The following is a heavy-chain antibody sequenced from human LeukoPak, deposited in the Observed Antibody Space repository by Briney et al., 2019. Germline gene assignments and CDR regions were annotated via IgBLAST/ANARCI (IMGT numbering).Heavy chain of an antibody. Sequence: GASVTVSCRASGYTFTSYGISWVRQAPGQGLEWMGWISAYNGNTNYAQKLQGRVTMTTDTSTSTAYMELRSLRSDDTAVYYCARNGDWYYYYYGMDVWGQGTTVTVSS. CDR2: ISAYNGNT. D-gene: IGHD4-17*01. J-gene: IGHJ6*02. V-gene: IGHV1-18*01. CDR1: GYTFTSYG. CDR3: ARNGDWYYYYYGMDV.